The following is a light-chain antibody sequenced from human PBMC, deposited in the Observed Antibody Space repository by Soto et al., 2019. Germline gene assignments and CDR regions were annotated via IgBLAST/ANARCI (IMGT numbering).Light chain of an antibody. Sequence: SYELTQPPSVSVAPGQTARITCGGNNIGSKSVHWYQQKPGQAPVLVVDDDSDPPSGIPERFSGSNSGNTATLTISRAEAQYDAHYSWLVWAGSRKNVFGPGTKLTVL. V-gene: IGLV3-21*02. CDR1: NIGSKS. CDR3: LVWAGSRKNV. J-gene: IGLJ1*01. CDR2: DDS.